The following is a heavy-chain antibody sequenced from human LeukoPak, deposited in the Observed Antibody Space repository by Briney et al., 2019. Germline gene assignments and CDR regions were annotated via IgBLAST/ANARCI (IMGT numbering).Heavy chain of an antibody. J-gene: IGHJ1*01. CDR3: AKEIYGDSTGGRFQH. Sequence: SETLSLTCTVSGGSISSSSYYWGWIRQPPGKGLEWIGSIYYSGSTYYNPSLKSRVTISVDTSKNQFSLKLSSVTAADTAVYYCAKEIYGDSTGGRFQHWGQGTLVTVSS. CDR1: GGSISSSSYY. V-gene: IGHV4-39*02. D-gene: IGHD4-17*01. CDR2: IYYSGST.